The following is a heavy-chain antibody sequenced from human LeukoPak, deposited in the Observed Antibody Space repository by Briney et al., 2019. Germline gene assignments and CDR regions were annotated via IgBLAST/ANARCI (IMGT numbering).Heavy chain of an antibody. CDR2: ISYGGSNK. CDR3: VRGDRGFLGPFFDY. CDR1: GFTFSSYA. Sequence: GGSLRLSCAASGFTFSSYAMHWVRQAPGKGLEWVAVISYGGSNKYYADSVKGRFTISRDNSKNTLYLQMNSLRAEDTAVYYCVRGDRGFLGPFFDYWGQGTLVTVSS. J-gene: IGHJ4*02. V-gene: IGHV3-30-3*01. D-gene: IGHD3-3*01.